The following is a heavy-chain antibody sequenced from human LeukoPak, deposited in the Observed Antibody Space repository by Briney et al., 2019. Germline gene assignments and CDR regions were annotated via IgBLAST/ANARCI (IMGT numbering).Heavy chain of an antibody. V-gene: IGHV3-23*01. CDR1: GFTFSSYA. CDR2: SSGSGGST. CDR3: AKAAYCSSTSCSDEYYYYYYGMHV. Sequence: GGSLRLSCAASGFTFSSYAMSWVRQAPGKGLEWVSASSGSGGSTYYADSVKGRFTISRDNSKNTLYLQMNRLRAEDTAVYYCAKAAYCSSTSCSDEYYYYYYGMHVWGQGTTVPVSS. D-gene: IGHD2-2*01. J-gene: IGHJ6*02.